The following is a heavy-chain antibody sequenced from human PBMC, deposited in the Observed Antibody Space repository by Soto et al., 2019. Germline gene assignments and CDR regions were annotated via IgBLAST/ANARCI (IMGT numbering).Heavy chain of an antibody. J-gene: IGHJ4*02. Sequence: QVKLVESGGGLVKPGGSLSLSCAASGFTFSDYYMSWIRQAPGKGLEWVSYISTSGSTINYADSVKGRFTISRDNAKNSLYLPMNSLRAEDTAVYYGARVSPPPEYWCQGNLVTVSS. CDR3: ARVSPPPEY. V-gene: IGHV3-11*01. CDR1: GFTFSDYY. CDR2: ISTSGSTI.